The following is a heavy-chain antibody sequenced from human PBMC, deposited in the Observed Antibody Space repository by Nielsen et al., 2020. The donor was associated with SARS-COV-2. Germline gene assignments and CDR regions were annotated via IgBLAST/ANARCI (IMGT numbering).Heavy chain of an antibody. V-gene: IGHV1-69*02. CDR3: ARMYYYGSSNVGRYYFDY. CDR2: IIPILDIA. J-gene: IGHJ4*02. Sequence: WVRQAPGQGLEWMGRIIPILDIANYAQNFPGRVTITADKSTTTAYMELSSLRSEDTAVYYCARMYYYGSSNVGRYYFDYWGQGTLVTVSS. D-gene: IGHD3-10*01.